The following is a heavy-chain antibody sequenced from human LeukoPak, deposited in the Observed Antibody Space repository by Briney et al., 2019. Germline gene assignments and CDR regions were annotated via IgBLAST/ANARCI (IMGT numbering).Heavy chain of an antibody. J-gene: IGHJ5*02. CDR3: ARRGRGIVVVVAATRRNWFDP. V-gene: IGHV4-39*07. CDR1: GGSISSSSYY. D-gene: IGHD2-15*01. Sequence: SVTLSLTCTVSGGSISSSSYYWGWIRQPPGKGLEWIGSIYYSGSTYYNPSLKSRVTISVDTSKNQFSLKLSSVTAADTAVYYCARRGRGIVVVVAATRRNWFDPWGQGTLVTVSS. CDR2: IYYSGST.